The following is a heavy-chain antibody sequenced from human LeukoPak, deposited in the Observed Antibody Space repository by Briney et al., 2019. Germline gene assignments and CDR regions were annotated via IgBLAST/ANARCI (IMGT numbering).Heavy chain of an antibody. CDR2: IYDGGST. CDR3: AREQRPYYYDSSGYYFDY. Sequence: SETLSLTCTVSGGSVNSYYLSWIRQPAGKTLEWIGRIYDGGSTNYNPSLKSRVTMSVDTSKNQISLKLKSVTAADTAVYYCAREQRPYYYDSSGYYFDYWGQGTLVTVSS. D-gene: IGHD3-22*01. J-gene: IGHJ4*02. CDR1: GGSVNSYY. V-gene: IGHV4-4*07.